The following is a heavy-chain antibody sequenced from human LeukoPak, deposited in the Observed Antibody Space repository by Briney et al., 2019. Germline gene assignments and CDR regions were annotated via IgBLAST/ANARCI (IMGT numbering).Heavy chain of an antibody. CDR2: INPNSGGT. D-gene: IGHD3-22*01. J-gene: IGHJ4*02. CDR1: GYTFTSYY. Sequence: ASVKVSCKASGYTFTSYYMHWVRQAPGQGLEWMGWINPNSGGTNYAQKFQGRVTMTRDTSISTAYMELSRLRSDDTAVYYCARRGNYDSSGYYYWGQGTLVTVSS. V-gene: IGHV1-2*02. CDR3: ARRGNYDSSGYYY.